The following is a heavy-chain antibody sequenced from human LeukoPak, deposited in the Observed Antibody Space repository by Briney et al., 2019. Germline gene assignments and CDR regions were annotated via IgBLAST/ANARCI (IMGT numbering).Heavy chain of an antibody. CDR1: GFTFSTFP. J-gene: IGHJ6*03. D-gene: IGHD6-6*01. Sequence: GTSLRLSCEASGFTFSTFPMHWVRQTPDKRLEWVAVISHDGRDTYYADSVKGRFTISRDNSKNTLYLQMNSLSPEDTAVVYCARVGRVSIYPSYMDVWGKGATVIVSS. V-gene: IGHV3-30*04. CDR3: ARVGRVSIYPSYMDV. CDR2: ISHDGRDT.